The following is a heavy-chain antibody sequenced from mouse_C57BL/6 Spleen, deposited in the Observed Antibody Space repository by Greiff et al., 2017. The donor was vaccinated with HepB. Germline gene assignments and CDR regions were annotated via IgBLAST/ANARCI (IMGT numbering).Heavy chain of an antibody. V-gene: IGHV1-52*01. CDR1: GYTFTSYW. CDR3: ARWYYGYFDV. Sequence: QVQLQQPGAELVRPGSSVKLSCKASGYTFTSYWMHWVKQRPIQGLEWIGNIYPSDSETHYNQKFKDKATLTVDKSSSTAYMQLSSLTSECSAVYYCARWYYGYFDVWGTGTTVTVSS. J-gene: IGHJ1*03. D-gene: IGHD1-1*02. CDR2: IYPSDSET.